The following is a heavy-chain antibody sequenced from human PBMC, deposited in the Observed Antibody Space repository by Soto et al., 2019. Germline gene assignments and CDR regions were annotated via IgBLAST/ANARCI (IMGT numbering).Heavy chain of an antibody. D-gene: IGHD6-13*01. CDR2: IVPIYRTA. J-gene: IGHJ4*02. V-gene: IGHV1-69*13. CDR1: GGTFSSYR. Sequence: SVKVSCKASGGTFSSYRINWVRQAPGQGLEWVGGIVPIYRTADYAQKFQGRVTITADESARTAYMELRSLKSQDTAVYYCASDSGAKLSSSWGQGTLGTVSS. CDR3: ASDSGAKLSSS.